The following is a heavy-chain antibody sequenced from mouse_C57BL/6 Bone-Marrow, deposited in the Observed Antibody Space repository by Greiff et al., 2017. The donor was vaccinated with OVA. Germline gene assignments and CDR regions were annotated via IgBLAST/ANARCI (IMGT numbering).Heavy chain of an antibody. J-gene: IGHJ4*01. CDR1: GFSFNTYA. Sequence: EVQLVESGGGLVQPKGSLKLSCAASGFSFNTYAMNWVRQAPGKGLEWVARIRSKSNNYATYYADSVKDRFTISRDDSESMLYLQMNNLKTEDTAMYYCVRLCSYGAMDYWGQGTSVTVSS. D-gene: IGHD1-1*01. CDR3: VRLCSYGAMDY. CDR2: IRSKSNNYAT. V-gene: IGHV10-1*01.